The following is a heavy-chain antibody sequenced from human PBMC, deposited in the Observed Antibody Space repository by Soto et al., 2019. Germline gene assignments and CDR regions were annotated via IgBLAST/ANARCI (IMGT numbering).Heavy chain of an antibody. CDR2: TRNKANSYTT. CDR1: GFTFSDHY. CDR3: ARDVGTMVRGPRRYYMDV. D-gene: IGHD3-10*01. Sequence: EVQLVESGGGLVQPGGSLSLSCAASGFTFSDHYMDWVRQAPGKGLEWVGGTRNKANSYTTEYAASVKGRFTISRDDAKTSLYLQRNSLKTEDTAVYYCARDVGTMVRGPRRYYMDVWGKGTTVTVSS. J-gene: IGHJ6*03. V-gene: IGHV3-72*01.